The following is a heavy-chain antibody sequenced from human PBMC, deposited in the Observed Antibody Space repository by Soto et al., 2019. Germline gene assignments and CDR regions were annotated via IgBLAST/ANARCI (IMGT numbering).Heavy chain of an antibody. Sequence: PSETLSLTCSVSSGSISNYYWSWIRQSPGKGLEWIGYINYSGSTNYNPSLRSRVAMSIDTSKNRFSLNLTSMTAADTAVYYCARQYGSKGWPFDYWGQGTLVTVSS. J-gene: IGHJ4*01. D-gene: IGHD2-2*01. V-gene: IGHV4-59*01. CDR2: INYSGST. CDR3: ARQYGSKGWPFDY. CDR1: SGSISNYY.